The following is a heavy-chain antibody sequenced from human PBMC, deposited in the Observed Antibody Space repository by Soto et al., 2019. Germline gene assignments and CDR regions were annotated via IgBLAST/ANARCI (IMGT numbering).Heavy chain of an antibody. Sequence: QVQLVESGGGVVQPGRSLRLSCVASGFTFSSYGMHWFRQAPGKGLEWVAIISYDGSNTYYADSVKGRFTISRDNSKNALYLQMNSLRAEDTSVYYCAKEGGLSGSYYISSSYYFDFWGRGTLVTVSS. CDR2: ISYDGSNT. V-gene: IGHV3-30*18. CDR1: GFTFSSYG. CDR3: AKEGGLSGSYYISSSYYFDF. J-gene: IGHJ4*02. D-gene: IGHD1-26*01.